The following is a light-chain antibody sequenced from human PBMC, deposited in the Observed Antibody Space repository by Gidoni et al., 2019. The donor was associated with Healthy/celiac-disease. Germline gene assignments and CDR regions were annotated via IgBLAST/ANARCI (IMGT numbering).Light chain of an antibody. Sequence: DIQMTQSPSTLSASVGDRVTITCRASQSISSWLAWYQQKPGKAPKLLIYKASSLESGVPSRFSGSGSGTEFTLTISSLQPDDFATYYCQQYNSSPFFXPXTKVDIK. V-gene: IGKV1-5*03. CDR3: QQYNSSPF. J-gene: IGKJ3*01. CDR1: QSISSW. CDR2: KAS.